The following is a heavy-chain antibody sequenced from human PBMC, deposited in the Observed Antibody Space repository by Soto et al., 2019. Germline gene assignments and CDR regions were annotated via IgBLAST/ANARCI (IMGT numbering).Heavy chain of an antibody. CDR3: ARNPLGSGSYYPSPFDY. CDR2: INAGNGNT. D-gene: IGHD3-10*01. V-gene: IGHV1-3*01. CDR1: GYTFTSYA. Sequence: QVQLVQSGAEVKKPGASVKVSCKASGYTFTSYAMHWVRQAPGQRLEWMGWINAGNGNTKYSQKFQGRGTITRDTSASTAYMELSSLRSEDTAVYYCARNPLGSGSYYPSPFDYWGQGTLVTVSS. J-gene: IGHJ4*02.